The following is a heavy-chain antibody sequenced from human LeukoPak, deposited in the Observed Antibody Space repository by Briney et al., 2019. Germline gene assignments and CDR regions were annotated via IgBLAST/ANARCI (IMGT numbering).Heavy chain of an antibody. CDR1: GFTVSSNY. J-gene: IGHJ4*02. CDR2: IYSGGST. V-gene: IGHV3-53*01. Sequence: GGSLRLSCAASGFTVSSNYMSWVRQAPGKGLEWVSVIYSGGSTYYADSMKGRFTISRDNSKNTLYLQMNSLRAEDTAVYYCARYITRHYYDSSGYYHYFDYWGQGTLVTVSS. CDR3: ARYITRHYYDSSGYYHYFDY. D-gene: IGHD3-22*01.